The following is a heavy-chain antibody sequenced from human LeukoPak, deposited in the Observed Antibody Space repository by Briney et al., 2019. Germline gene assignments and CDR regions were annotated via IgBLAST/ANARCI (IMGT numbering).Heavy chain of an antibody. D-gene: IGHD3-10*01. J-gene: IGHJ4*02. CDR3: ARGLSPRINMVRGVRPPFRGVFDY. Sequence: SETQSLTCDVSGGSVTSTNWWTWVRQPPGKGLEWIGEVHLDGRTNYNPSLKSRLIMSVDLPENHISLKLASVTAADTAVYYCARGLSPRINMVRGVRPPFRGVFDYWGQGTLVTVSS. CDR1: GGSVTSTNW. V-gene: IGHV4-4*02. CDR2: VHLDGRT.